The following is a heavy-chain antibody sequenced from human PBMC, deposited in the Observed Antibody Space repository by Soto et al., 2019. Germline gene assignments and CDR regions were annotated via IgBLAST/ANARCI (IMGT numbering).Heavy chain of an antibody. Sequence: EEQLLESGGGLVQPGGSLRLSCAATGFNFGSYAMGWVRQAPGKGLEWVSGVSGSGSSPYYADSVKGRLTISKDKSKNTLYLDLNTLRSEDTAVYFCVKGKESGYRGAFDSWGQGTMVTVSS. J-gene: IGHJ4*02. CDR1: GFNFGSYA. CDR2: VSGSGSSP. D-gene: IGHD5-18*01. V-gene: IGHV3-23*01. CDR3: VKGKESGYRGAFDS.